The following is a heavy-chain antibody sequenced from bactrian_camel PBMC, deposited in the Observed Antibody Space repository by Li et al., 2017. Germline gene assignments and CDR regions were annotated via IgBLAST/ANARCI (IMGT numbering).Heavy chain of an antibody. CDR3: VRDLALVHQEGVKY. J-gene: IGHJ4*01. CDR1: GFTFTNYW. Sequence: QLVESGGGLVQPGGSLRLSCAASGFTFTNYWMHWVRQGPGKGLEWVSSSSSGALSLVYADSVKGRFTISRDNAKNTVYLQMNSLKPEDTAVYYCVRDLALVHQEGVKYWGQGTQVTVS. D-gene: IGHD6*01. V-gene: IGHV3S25*01. CDR2: SSSGALSL.